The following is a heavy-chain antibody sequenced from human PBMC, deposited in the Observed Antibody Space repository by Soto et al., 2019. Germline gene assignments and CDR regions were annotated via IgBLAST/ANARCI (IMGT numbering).Heavy chain of an antibody. CDR2: IIPIFGTA. Sequence: GASVKVSCKASGGTFSSYAISWVRQAPGQGLEWTGGIIPIFGTANYAQKFQGRVTITADESTSTAYMELSSLRSEDTAVYYCARESLLGTAMAFYFDYWGQGTLVTVSS. V-gene: IGHV1-69*13. D-gene: IGHD5-18*01. CDR1: GGTFSSYA. CDR3: ARESLLGTAMAFYFDY. J-gene: IGHJ4*02.